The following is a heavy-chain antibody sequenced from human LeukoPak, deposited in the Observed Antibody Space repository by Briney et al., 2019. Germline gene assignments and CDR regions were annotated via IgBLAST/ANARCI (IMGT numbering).Heavy chain of an antibody. CDR2: IKQDGSEK. D-gene: IGHD3-3*01. V-gene: IGHV3-7*03. J-gene: IGHJ4*02. CDR1: GFTFSSYW. Sequence: GGSLRLSCAASGFTFSSYWMSWVRQAPGKGLEWVANIKQDGSEKYYVDSVKGRFTISRDNAKNSLYLQMNSLRAEDTAVYYCARERGDFWSGYYVRAVGTIDYWGQGALVTVSS. CDR3: ARERGDFWSGYYVRAVGTIDY.